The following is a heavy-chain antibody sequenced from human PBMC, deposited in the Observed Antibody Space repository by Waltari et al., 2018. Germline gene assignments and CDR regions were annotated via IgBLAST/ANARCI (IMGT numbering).Heavy chain of an antibody. Sequence: QLQLQESGPGLVKPSETLSLTCTVSGGSISSSSYYWGWHRQPPGKGLEWIGSIYYSGSTYYNPSLKSRVTISVDTSKNQFSLKLSSVTAADTAVYYCASEDPPYCSGGSCYPNWFDPWGQGTLVTVSS. CDR3: ASEDPPYCSGGSCYPNWFDP. CDR1: GGSISSSSYY. V-gene: IGHV4-39*01. CDR2: IYYSGST. J-gene: IGHJ5*02. D-gene: IGHD2-15*01.